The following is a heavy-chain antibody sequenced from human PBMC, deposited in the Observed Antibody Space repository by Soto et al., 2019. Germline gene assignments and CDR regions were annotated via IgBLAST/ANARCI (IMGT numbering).Heavy chain of an antibody. CDR3: AKGGAIVAAGHRFYLYNAMDV. J-gene: IGHJ6*02. V-gene: IGHV1-2*02. CDR1: GYTFTGYY. CDR2: INPNSGDT. D-gene: IGHD1-26*01. Sequence: ASVKVSCKASGYTFTGYYVHWVRQAPGQGLEWMGWINPNSGDTYLAQRLQGRVTMNRDTSIGTAYMELRGLTSDDTAEYYCAKGGAIVAAGHRFYLYNAMDVWGQGTTVTV.